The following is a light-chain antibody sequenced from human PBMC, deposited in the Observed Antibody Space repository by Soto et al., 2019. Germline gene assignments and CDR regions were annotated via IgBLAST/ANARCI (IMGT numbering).Light chain of an antibody. CDR3: QQYKNYLT. Sequence: DIQMTQSPSTLSASVGDRVTITCRASQSISTWLAWYQQKPGKAPKVLIYGASSLESGVPSRFSGSGSGTEFTLTISSLQPDDFATYYCQQYKNYLTFGQGTKVAIK. V-gene: IGKV1-5*01. CDR1: QSISTW. CDR2: GAS. J-gene: IGKJ1*01.